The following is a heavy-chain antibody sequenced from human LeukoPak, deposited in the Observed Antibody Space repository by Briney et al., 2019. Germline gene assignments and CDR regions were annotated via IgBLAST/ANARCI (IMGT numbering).Heavy chain of an antibody. CDR2: IYHSGST. J-gene: IGHJ4*02. V-gene: IGHV4-38-2*02. Sequence: KPSETLSLTCTVSGYSISSGYYWGWLRPPPGKGLEWIGSIYHSGSTYYTPSLKSRVTISVDASKNQYSLQLSSVTAADTAVYYCARVGYCSSTSCFLSSLFDYWGQGTLVTVSS. CDR1: GYSISSGYY. CDR3: ARVGYCSSTSCFLSSLFDY. D-gene: IGHD2-2*01.